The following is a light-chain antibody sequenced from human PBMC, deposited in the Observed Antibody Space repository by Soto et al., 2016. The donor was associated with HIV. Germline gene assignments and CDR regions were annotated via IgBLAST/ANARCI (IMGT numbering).Light chain of an antibody. CDR2: AAS. CDR3: QQSYTTPFT. CDR1: QSMSSH. Sequence: DIQMTQSPSSLSASVGDRVTITCRASQSMSSHLNWYQQKPRKAPKLLIYAASNLQGGVPSRFSGSGSGTDFTLTISSLQPEDFATYYRQQSYTTPFTFGQGTKLEIK. J-gene: IGKJ2*01. V-gene: IGKV1-39*01.